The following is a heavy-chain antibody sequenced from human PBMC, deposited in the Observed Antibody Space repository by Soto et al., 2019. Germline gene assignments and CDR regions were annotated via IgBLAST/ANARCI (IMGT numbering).Heavy chain of an antibody. CDR3: ARESAYYDSSGDAFDI. Sequence: SETLSLTCTVSGGSISSGCYYWSWIRQHPGKGLEWIGYIYYSGSTYYNPSLKSRVTISVDTSKNQFSLKLSSVTAAVTAVYYCARESAYYDSSGDAFDIWGQGTMVTVS. D-gene: IGHD3-22*01. CDR2: IYYSGST. CDR1: GGSISSGCYY. J-gene: IGHJ3*02. V-gene: IGHV4-31*03.